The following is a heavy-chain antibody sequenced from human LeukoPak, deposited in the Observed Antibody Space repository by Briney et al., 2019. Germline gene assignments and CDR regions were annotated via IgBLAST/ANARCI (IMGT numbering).Heavy chain of an antibody. CDR2: ISGSGGST. CDR3: AKDRGYYPYHFDY. D-gene: IGHD3-22*01. Sequence: GGSLRLSCAASGFTFSSDATSWVRQAPGKGLEWVSAISGSGGSTYYADSVKGRFTISRDNSKNTLYLQMNSLRAEDTAVYYCAKDRGYYPYHFDYWGQGTLVTVSS. CDR1: GFTFSSDA. V-gene: IGHV3-23*01. J-gene: IGHJ4*02.